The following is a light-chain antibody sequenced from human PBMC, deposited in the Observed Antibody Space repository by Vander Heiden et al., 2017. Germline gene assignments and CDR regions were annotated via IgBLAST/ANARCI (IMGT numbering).Light chain of an antibody. J-gene: IGKJ1*01. CDR3: QQDSSYPWT. Sequence: DILLTPSPTNLSASTGDRVTITCRARQYINDWLYWYQQHAGKAPKLLIYKASTVESGVTSRFSGSGSGTEFTLTISSLQPDDFATYHCQQDSSYPWTFGQGTQVEI. CDR1: QYINDW. V-gene: IGKV1-5*03. CDR2: KAS.